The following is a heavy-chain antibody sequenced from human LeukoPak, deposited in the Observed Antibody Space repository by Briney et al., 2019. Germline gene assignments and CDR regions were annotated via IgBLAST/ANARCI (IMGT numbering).Heavy chain of an antibody. CDR1: GFTFNTYA. J-gene: IGHJ4*02. Sequence: PGRSLRLSCAASGFTFNTYAMHWIRQAPGKGLEWVTVTSSAGTNNYYADSVKGRFTISRDNSKNTLYLQMNSLRAEDTAVYYCARVTSGLDYWGQGTLVTVSS. CDR3: ARVTSGLDY. CDR2: TSSAGTNN. V-gene: IGHV3-30-3*01.